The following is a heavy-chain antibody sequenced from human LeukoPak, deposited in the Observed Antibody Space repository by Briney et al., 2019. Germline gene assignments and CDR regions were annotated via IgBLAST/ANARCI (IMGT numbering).Heavy chain of an antibody. CDR1: GGSISSSSYY. V-gene: IGHV4-39*01. D-gene: IGHD2-21*01. J-gene: IGHJ3*02. Sequence: SETLSLTCTVSGGSISSSSYYWGWIRQPPGKGLEWIGRIYYSGSTYYNPSLKSRVTISVDTSKNQFSLKLSSVIAADTAVYYCARMSPYCGGDCYPDAFDIWGQGTMVTVSS. CDR2: IYYSGST. CDR3: ARMSPYCGGDCYPDAFDI.